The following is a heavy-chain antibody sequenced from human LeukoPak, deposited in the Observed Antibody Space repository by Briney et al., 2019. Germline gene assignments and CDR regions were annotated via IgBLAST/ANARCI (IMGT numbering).Heavy chain of an antibody. J-gene: IGHJ4*02. CDR3: ATGLQVGSGWYTGDY. Sequence: GSLRLSCAASGFTVSSNYMSWIRQPPGKGLEWIGEINHSGSTNYNPSLKSRVTISVDTSKNQFSLKLSSVTAADTAVYYCATGLQVGSGWYTGDYWGQGTLVTVSS. CDR1: GFTVSSNY. D-gene: IGHD6-19*01. V-gene: IGHV4-34*08. CDR2: INHSGST.